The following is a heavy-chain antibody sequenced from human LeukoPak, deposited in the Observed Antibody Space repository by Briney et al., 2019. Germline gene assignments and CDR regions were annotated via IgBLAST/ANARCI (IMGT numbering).Heavy chain of an antibody. CDR3: ARGDEYSSSHPNWFDP. V-gene: IGHV1-69*01. CDR2: IIPIFGTA. D-gene: IGHD6-6*01. CDR1: GGTFSSYA. J-gene: IGHJ5*02. Sequence: SVKVSCKASGGTFSSYAIRWVRQAPGQGLEWMGGIIPIFGTANYAQKFQGRVTITADESTSTAYMELSSLRSEDTAVYYCARGDEYSSSHPNWFDPWGQGTLVTVSS.